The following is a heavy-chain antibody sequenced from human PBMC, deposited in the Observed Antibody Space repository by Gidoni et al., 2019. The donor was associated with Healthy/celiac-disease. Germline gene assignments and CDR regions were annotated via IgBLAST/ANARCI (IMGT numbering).Heavy chain of an antibody. J-gene: IGHJ6*02. Sequence: QVQLVESGGGVVQPGRSLRLSCAASGFTFSSYAMHWVRQAPGTGLAWVAVISYDGSNKYYADSVKGRFNISRDNSKNTLYLQMNSLRAEDTAVYYCARAGDYWSYYYYGMDVWGQGTTVTVSS. V-gene: IGHV3-30*04. D-gene: IGHD4-17*01. CDR3: ARAGDYWSYYYYGMDV. CDR2: ISYDGSNK. CDR1: GFTFSSYA.